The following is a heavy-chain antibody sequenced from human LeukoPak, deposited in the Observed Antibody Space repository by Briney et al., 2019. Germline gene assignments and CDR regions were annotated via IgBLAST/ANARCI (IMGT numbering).Heavy chain of an antibody. CDR2: ISSTNAI. CDR1: GFAFGIYA. V-gene: IGHV3-48*04. CDR3: VRDTRTT. D-gene: IGHD1-7*01. Sequence: GGSLRLSCSASGFAFGIYALNWFRHTPGKGLEWLSYISSTNAIYYADSVKGRFTISRDNAKNSLYLQMNSLRAEDTAVYYCVRDTRTTWGQGTLVTVSS. J-gene: IGHJ4*02.